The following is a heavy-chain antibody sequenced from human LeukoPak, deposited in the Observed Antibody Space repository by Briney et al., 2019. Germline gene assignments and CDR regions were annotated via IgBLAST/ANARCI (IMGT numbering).Heavy chain of an antibody. D-gene: IGHD3-3*01. CDR1: GFTFSSYA. CDR2: ISGSGGST. CDR3: AKDGGYDFWSGTSPPEQLDY. V-gene: IGHV3-23*01. Sequence: GGSLRLSCAASGFTFSSYAMSWVRQAPGKGLEWVSAISGSGGSTYYADSVKGRFTISRDNSKNTLYLQMNSLRAEDTAVYYCAKDGGYDFWSGTSPPEQLDYWGQGTLVTVSS. J-gene: IGHJ4*02.